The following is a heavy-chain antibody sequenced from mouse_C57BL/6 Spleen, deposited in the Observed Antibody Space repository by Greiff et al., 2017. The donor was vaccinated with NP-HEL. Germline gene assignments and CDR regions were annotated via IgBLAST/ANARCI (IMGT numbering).Heavy chain of an antibody. V-gene: IGHV5-6*02. J-gene: IGHJ3*01. CDR1: GFTFSSYG. CDR3: ARRGTTVVAKDWFAY. CDR2: ISSGGSYT. Sequence: EVMLVESGGDLVKPGGSLKLSCAASGFTFSSYGMSWVRQTPDKRLEWVATISSGGSYTYYPDSVKGRFTISRDNAKNTLYLQMCSLKSEDTAMYYCARRGTTVVAKDWFAYWGQGTLVTVSA. D-gene: IGHD1-1*01.